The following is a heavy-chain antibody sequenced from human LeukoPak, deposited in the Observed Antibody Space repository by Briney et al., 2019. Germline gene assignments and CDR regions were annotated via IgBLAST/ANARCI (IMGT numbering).Heavy chain of an antibody. CDR2: IRYDGSNK. CDR3: AKDEGPIDSSSWFNYYYYYYMDV. D-gene: IGHD6-13*01. Sequence: GALRLSCSASGFSFSNYGMHWVRQAPGKGLEWVAFIRYDGSNKYYADSVKGRFTISRDNSKNTLYLQMNSLRAEDTAVYYCAKDEGPIDSSSWFNYYYYYYMDVWGKGTTVTISS. J-gene: IGHJ6*03. V-gene: IGHV3-30*02. CDR1: GFSFSNYG.